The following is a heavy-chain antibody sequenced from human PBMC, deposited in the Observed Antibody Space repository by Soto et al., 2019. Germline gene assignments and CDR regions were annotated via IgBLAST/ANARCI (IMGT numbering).Heavy chain of an antibody. CDR3: ARDGDIVVVPAAIFSPNFDY. CDR1: GGSISSYY. J-gene: IGHJ4*02. V-gene: IGHV4-59*12. CDR2: IYYSGST. Sequence: SETLSLTCTVSGGSISSYYWSWIRQPPGKGLEWIGYIYYSGSTNYNPSLKSRVTISVDTSKNQFSLKLSSVTAADTAVYYCARDGDIVVVPAAIFSPNFDYWGQGTLVTVSS. D-gene: IGHD2-2*01.